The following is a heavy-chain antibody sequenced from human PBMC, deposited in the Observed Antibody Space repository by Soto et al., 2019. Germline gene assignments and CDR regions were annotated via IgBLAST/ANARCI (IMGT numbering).Heavy chain of an antibody. D-gene: IGHD2-15*01. CDR3: AKESLTTVVYYYYGMDV. CDR1: GFTFSSYA. J-gene: IGHJ6*02. CDR2: ISGSGGST. V-gene: IGHV3-23*01. Sequence: GGSLRLSCAAPGFTFSSYAMSWVRQAPGKGLEWVSAISGSGGSTYYADSVKGRFTISRDNSKNTLYLQMNSLRAEDTAVYYCAKESLTTVVYYYYGMDVWGQGTTVTVSS.